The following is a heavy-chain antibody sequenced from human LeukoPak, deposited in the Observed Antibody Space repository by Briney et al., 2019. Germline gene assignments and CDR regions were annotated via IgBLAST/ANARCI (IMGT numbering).Heavy chain of an antibody. J-gene: IGHJ5*02. CDR3: ARGREAAAHPGRFDP. Sequence: SETLSLTCTVSGGSISSSSYYWGWIRQPPGKGLEWIGSIYYSGSTYYNPSLKSRVTISVDTSKNQFSLKLSSVTAADTAVYYCARGREAAAHPGRFDPWGQGTLVTVSS. CDR2: IYYSGST. CDR1: GGSISSSSYY. V-gene: IGHV4-39*01. D-gene: IGHD6-13*01.